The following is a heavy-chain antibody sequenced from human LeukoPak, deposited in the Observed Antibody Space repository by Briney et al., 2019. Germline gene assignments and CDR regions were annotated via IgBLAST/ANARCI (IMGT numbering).Heavy chain of an antibody. CDR3: ARHLRWRTSFSPFDY. CDR1: GGSFSGYY. J-gene: IGHJ4*02. V-gene: IGHV4-34*01. D-gene: IGHD3/OR15-3a*01. Sequence: SETLSLTCAVYGGSFSGYYWSWIRQPLGKGLEWIGEINHSENTDYNPSLKSRVTISVDTSKNQLSLKLSSVTAADTAVYYCARHLRWRTSFSPFDYWGQGTLVTVSS. CDR2: INHSENT.